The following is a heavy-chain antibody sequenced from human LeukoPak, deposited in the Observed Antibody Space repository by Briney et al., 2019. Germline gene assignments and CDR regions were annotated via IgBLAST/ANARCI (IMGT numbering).Heavy chain of an antibody. CDR3: AKGGIIVATNYFDY. D-gene: IGHD5-12*01. V-gene: IGHV3-23*01. Sequence: GGSLRLSCAASGFTFSNYGMNWVRQAPGKGLERISGIIGSGGITYYADSVKGRFTISRDNAKNSLYLQMNSLRAEDTALYYCAKGGIIVATNYFDYWGQGTLVTVSS. CDR2: IIGSGGIT. J-gene: IGHJ4*02. CDR1: GFTFSNYG.